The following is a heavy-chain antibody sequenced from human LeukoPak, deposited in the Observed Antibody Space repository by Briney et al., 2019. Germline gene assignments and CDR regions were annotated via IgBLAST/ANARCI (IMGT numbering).Heavy chain of an antibody. CDR3: AELGITMIGGV. Sequence: GGSLRLSCAASGFTFSTYSMNWVRQAPGRGLEWVSYISSSGSTIYYADSVKGRFTISRDNAKNSLYLQMNSLRAEDTAVYYCAELGITMIGGVWGKGTTVTISS. CDR1: GFTFSTYS. V-gene: IGHV3-48*04. CDR2: ISSSGSTI. J-gene: IGHJ6*04. D-gene: IGHD3-10*02.